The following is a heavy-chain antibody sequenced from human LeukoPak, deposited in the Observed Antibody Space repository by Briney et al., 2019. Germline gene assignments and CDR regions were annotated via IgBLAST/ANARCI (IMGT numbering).Heavy chain of an antibody. CDR2: ISGSGGST. CDR1: GFTFSSYA. D-gene: IGHD3-10*01. Sequence: GGSLRLSCAASGFTFSSYAMSWVRQAPGKGLEWVSAISGSGGSTYYADSMKGRFTISRDNSKNTLYLQINSLRAEDTAVYYCAKDFSVGVTMIRGPFNPWGQGTLVTVSS. J-gene: IGHJ5*02. CDR3: AKDFSVGVTMIRGPFNP. V-gene: IGHV3-23*01.